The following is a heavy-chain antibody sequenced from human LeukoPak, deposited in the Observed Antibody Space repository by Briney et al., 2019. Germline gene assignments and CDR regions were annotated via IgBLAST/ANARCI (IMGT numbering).Heavy chain of an antibody. CDR1: GYTFTSYG. Sequence: ASVKVSCKASGYTFTSYGISWVRQAPGQGLEWMGWISAYNGNTNYAQKLQGRVTMTTGTSTSTAYMELRSLRSDDTAVYYCAREDSGSYPGHYYYYYGMDVWGQGTTVTVSS. CDR3: AREDSGSYPGHYYYYYGMDV. J-gene: IGHJ6*02. V-gene: IGHV1-18*01. CDR2: ISAYNGNT. D-gene: IGHD1-26*01.